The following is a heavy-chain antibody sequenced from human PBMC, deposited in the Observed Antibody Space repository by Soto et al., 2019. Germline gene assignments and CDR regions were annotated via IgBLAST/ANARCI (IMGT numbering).Heavy chain of an antibody. Sequence: WTWIRQPPGKGLEWIGCVFSRGGTYYAPSLKSRVTISLDTSKNQFSLRLTSMTTADTAAYYCARMRPTGWHDYYFFGMDLWGQGTTVTVSS. D-gene: IGHD6-19*01. V-gene: IGHV4-59*01. J-gene: IGHJ6*02. CDR3: ARMRPTGWHDYYFFGMDL. CDR2: VFSRGGT.